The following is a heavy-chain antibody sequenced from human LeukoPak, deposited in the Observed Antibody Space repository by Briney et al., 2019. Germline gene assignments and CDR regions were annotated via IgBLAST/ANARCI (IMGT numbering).Heavy chain of an antibody. CDR1: GGSIITYY. J-gene: IGHJ1*01. CDR2: IYHSGST. Sequence: SETSSLTCTVSGGSIITYYWNWIRQPPGKGLEWIGYIYHSGSTNYNPSLQSRVTISVDTSKNQFSLNLNSVTAADTAVYYCARGGAARLHFQNWGQGTLVTVSS. CDR3: ARGGAARLHFQN. D-gene: IGHD6-6*01. V-gene: IGHV4-59*01.